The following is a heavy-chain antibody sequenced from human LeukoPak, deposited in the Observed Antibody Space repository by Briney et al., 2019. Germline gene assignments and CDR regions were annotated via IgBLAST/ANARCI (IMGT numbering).Heavy chain of an antibody. J-gene: IGHJ4*02. Sequence: ASVKLFCKASGYTFTVYYIHWVRHAPGQGLESMVWINPNSDGTNYAQKFQGRVTMTRDTSISTAYMELSRLTSDDTAVYYCARDAIVRDYSNSDYWGQGTLVTVSS. CDR3: ARDAIVRDYSNSDY. V-gene: IGHV1-2*02. CDR1: GYTFTVYY. CDR2: INPNSDGT. D-gene: IGHD4-11*01.